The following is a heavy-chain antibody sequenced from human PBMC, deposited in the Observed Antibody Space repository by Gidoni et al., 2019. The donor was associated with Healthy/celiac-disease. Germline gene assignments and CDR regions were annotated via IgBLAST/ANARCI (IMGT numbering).Heavy chain of an antibody. V-gene: IGHV1-24*01. J-gene: IGHJ3*02. CDR3: ATVTLAYCGGDCYSLNAFDI. D-gene: IGHD2-21*02. CDR2: FDPEVGET. CDR1: GYTLNALS. Sequence: QVQLVQSGAEAKKPGASVKVSCQVYGYTLNALSKHWVRQAPEKALEWMGGFDPEVGETIYAQKFQGRVTMTEDTSTDTAYMELSSLRSEDTAVYYCATVTLAYCGGDCYSLNAFDIWGQGTMVTVSS.